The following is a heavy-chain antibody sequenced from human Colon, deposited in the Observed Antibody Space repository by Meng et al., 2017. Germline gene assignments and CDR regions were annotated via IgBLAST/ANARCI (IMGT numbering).Heavy chain of an antibody. J-gene: IGHJ3*02. V-gene: IGHV4-34*01. CDR2: INHSGST. CDR1: GGSFSGYY. Sequence: SETLSLTFAVYGGSFSGYYWSWIRQPPGKGLEWIGEINHSGSTNYNPSLKSRVTISVDTSKNQFSLKLSSVTAADTAVYYCARSSLGRLLSEYCSGGSCYNAFDIWGQGTMVTVSS. CDR3: ARSSLGRLLSEYCSGGSCYNAFDI. D-gene: IGHD2-15*01.